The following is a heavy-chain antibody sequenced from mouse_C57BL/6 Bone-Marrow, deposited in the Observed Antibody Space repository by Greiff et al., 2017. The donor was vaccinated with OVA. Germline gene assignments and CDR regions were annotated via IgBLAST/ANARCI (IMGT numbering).Heavy chain of an antibody. CDR2: ISSGGSYT. CDR1: GFTFSSYG. Sequence: EVMLVESGGDLVKPGGSLKLSCAASGFTFSSYGMSWVRQTPDKRLEWVATISSGGSYTYYPDSVKGRFTISRDNAKNTLYLQMSRLKSEDTAMYYCARPGTAWFAYWGQGTLVTVSA. J-gene: IGHJ3*01. CDR3: ARPGTAWFAY. V-gene: IGHV5-6*01. D-gene: IGHD4-1*01.